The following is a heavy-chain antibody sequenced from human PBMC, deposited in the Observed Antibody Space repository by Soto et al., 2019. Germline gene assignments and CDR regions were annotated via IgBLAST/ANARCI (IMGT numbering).Heavy chain of an antibody. J-gene: IGHJ4*02. CDR2: ISSSGDNM. CDR1: GFTFSSSS. V-gene: IGHV3-48*02. D-gene: IGHD1-7*01. Sequence: SLRLSCAASGFTFSSSSMNWVRQAPGQGLEWVSYISSSGDNMYYADSVKGRFTISRDNAENSLFLQMNSLRDEDTAVYYCARDLRTTSRLFDSWGQGTLVTVSS. CDR3: ARDLRTTSRLFDS.